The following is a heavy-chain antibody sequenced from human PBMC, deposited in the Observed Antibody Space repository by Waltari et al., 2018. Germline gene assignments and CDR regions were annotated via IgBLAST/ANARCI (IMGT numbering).Heavy chain of an antibody. CDR3: SRHEFSTSDGDY. V-gene: IGHV5-51*01. D-gene: IGHD2-2*01. CDR1: GYSFINYW. J-gene: IGHJ4*02. CDR2: ICPGDSDT. Sequence: EVQLVQSGAAVKKPGESLKISCKGSGYSFINYWIGWVRQMPGKGQEWMGIICPGDSDTSNSPSYQGKGTISVDKSISTTYLQWRSLKASDTAMYYCSRHEFSTSDGDYWGQGTLVTVSS.